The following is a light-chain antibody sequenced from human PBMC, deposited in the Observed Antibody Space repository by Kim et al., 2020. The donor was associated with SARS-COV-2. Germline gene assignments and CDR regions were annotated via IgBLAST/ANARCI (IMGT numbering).Light chain of an antibody. CDR2: KAS. CDR1: QTINNW. CDR3: QQYYSYST. J-gene: IGKJ1*01. V-gene: IGKV1-5*03. Sequence: DVQMTQSPSTLSASVGDRVTISCRASQTINNWLAWYQQRPGKAPNLLIYKASSLESGVPSRFSGSGSGTEFTLTISGLQPDDFGTYYCQQYYSYSTFGQGTKVDIK.